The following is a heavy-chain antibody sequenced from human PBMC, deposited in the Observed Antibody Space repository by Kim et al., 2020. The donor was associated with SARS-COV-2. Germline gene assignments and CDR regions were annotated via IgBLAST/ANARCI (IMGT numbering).Heavy chain of an antibody. V-gene: IGHV3-23*01. CDR1: GFTFSSYA. Sequence: GGSLRLSCAASGFTFSSYAMSWVRQAPGKGLEWVSAISGSGGSTYYADSVKGRFTISRDNSKNTLYLQMNSLRAEDTAVYYCAKERGLVRGSWVHVFDYWGQGTLVTVSS. CDR2: ISGSGGST. CDR3: AKERGLVRGSWVHVFDY. D-gene: IGHD2-2*03. J-gene: IGHJ4*02.